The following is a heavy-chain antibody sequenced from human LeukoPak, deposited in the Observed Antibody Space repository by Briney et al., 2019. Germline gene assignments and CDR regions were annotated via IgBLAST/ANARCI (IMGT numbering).Heavy chain of an antibody. Sequence: GGSLRLSFPATGFTRSNKYMNGVRQAPGKVLEWVSVIYSGGSTYYADSVEGRFTISRDNSKNTLSLQMNNLRAEYTAVYYCARGAIGGAGTLANWGQGTLVTVSS. J-gene: IGHJ4*02. CDR1: GFTRSNKY. D-gene: IGHD2-15*01. CDR2: IYSGGST. V-gene: IGHV3-53*01. CDR3: ARGAIGGAGTLAN.